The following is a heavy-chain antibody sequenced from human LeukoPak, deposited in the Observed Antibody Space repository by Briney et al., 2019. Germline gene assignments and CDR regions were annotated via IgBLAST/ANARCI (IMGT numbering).Heavy chain of an antibody. J-gene: IGHJ4*02. CDR1: GFTFSSYS. D-gene: IGHD6-19*01. CDR3: ARSRSGWYFDY. V-gene: IGHV3-48*01. CDR2: IGSSSGSI. Sequence: GGSLRLSCAASGFTFSSYSMNWVRLAPGKGLEWVSYIGSSSGSIYYADSVKGRFTISRDNAKNSLYLQMNSLRPEDTAVFYCARSRSGWYFDYWGQGTLVTVSS.